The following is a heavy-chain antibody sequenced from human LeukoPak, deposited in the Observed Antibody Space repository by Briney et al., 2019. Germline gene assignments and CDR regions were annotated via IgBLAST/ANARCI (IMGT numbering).Heavy chain of an antibody. V-gene: IGHV3-21*01. CDR3: ARTWILGAFDI. CDR2: ISSSSSYI. J-gene: IGHJ3*02. CDR1: GFTFSSYS. Sequence: GGSLRLSCAASGFTFSSYSKNWVRQAPGKGLEWVSSISSSSSYIYYADSVKGRFTISRDNAKNSLYLQMNSLRAEDTAVYYCARTWILGAFDIWGQGTMVTVSS. D-gene: IGHD5-18*01.